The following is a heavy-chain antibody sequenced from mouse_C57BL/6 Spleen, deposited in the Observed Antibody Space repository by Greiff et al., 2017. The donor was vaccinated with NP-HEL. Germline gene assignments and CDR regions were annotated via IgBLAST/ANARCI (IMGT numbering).Heavy chain of an antibody. J-gene: IGHJ1*03. CDR1: GYTFTGYW. Sequence: QVQLQQSGAELMKPGASVKLSCKATGYTFTGYWIDWVKQRPGHGLEWIGEILPGSGSTNYNEKFKGKATFTADTSSNTAYMKLSSLTTEDSAVYYCANDGSRSDWYLDVWGTGTTVTVSS. V-gene: IGHV1-9*01. D-gene: IGHD1-1*01. CDR3: ANDGSRSDWYLDV. CDR2: ILPGSGST.